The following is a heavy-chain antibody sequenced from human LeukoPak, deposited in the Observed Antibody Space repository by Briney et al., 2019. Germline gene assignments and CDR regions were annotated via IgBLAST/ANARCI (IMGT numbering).Heavy chain of an antibody. Sequence: ASVKVSCKASGYTFTSYGISWVRQAPGQGLEWMGWINPNSGGTNYAQKFQGWVTMTRDTSISTAYMELSRLRSDDTAVYYCARDRAPVGSYPYGMDVWGQGTTVTVSS. CDR1: GYTFTSYG. V-gene: IGHV1-2*04. CDR3: ARDRAPVGSYPYGMDV. J-gene: IGHJ6*02. CDR2: INPNSGGT. D-gene: IGHD1-26*01.